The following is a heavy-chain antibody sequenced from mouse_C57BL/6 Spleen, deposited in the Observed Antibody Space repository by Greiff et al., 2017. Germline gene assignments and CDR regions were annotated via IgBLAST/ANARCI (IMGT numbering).Heavy chain of an antibody. J-gene: IGHJ2*01. CDR2: INYDGSST. CDR1: GFTFSDYY. D-gene: IGHD1-1*01. Sequence: EVMLVESEGGLVQPGSSMKLSCTASGFTFSDYYMAWVRQVPEKGLEWVANINYDGSSTYYLDSLKSRFIISSDNAKNILYLQMSSLKSEDTATYYCARVSYYGSSDYWGQGTTLTVSS. V-gene: IGHV5-16*01. CDR3: ARVSYYGSSDY.